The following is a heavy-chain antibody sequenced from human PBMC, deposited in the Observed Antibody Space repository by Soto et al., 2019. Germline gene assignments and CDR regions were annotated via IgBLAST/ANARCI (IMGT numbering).Heavy chain of an antibody. J-gene: IGHJ4*02. V-gene: IGHV3-30*18. D-gene: IGHD3-3*01. Sequence: QVQLVESGGGVVQPGRSLRLSCAASGFTFSSYGMHWVRQAPGKGLEWVAVISYDGSNKYYADSVKGRFTISRDNYKNTLYLQMNSLRAEDTAVYYCAKDKDFWSGYPGGCYFDYWGQGTLVTVSS. CDR1: GFTFSSYG. CDR3: AKDKDFWSGYPGGCYFDY. CDR2: ISYDGSNK.